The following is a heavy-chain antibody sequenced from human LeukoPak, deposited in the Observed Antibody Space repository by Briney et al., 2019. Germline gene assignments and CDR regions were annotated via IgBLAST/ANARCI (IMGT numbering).Heavy chain of an antibody. D-gene: IGHD4-11*01. Sequence: SESLSLTCTVSAGSISSSYWSWIRQPPGKGLEWVGYIYYSGSTNYNPSLKSRVTISVDTSKNQFSLKLNSVTAADTAVYYCARQGPLTTAVTTRTNPFDYWGQGTLVTVSS. CDR2: IYYSGST. CDR3: ARQGPLTTAVTTRTNPFDY. CDR1: AGSISSSY. J-gene: IGHJ4*02. V-gene: IGHV4-59*08.